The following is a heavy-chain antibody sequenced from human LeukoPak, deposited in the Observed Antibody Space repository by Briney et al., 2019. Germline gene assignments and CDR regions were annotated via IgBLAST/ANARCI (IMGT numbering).Heavy chain of an antibody. V-gene: IGHV3-21*01. D-gene: IGHD2-8*02. Sequence: PGGSLRLSCAASGLNFIDYTMNWVRQAPGKGLEWVSSITSTGRYIFYADSLKGRFTISRDNAKNTLYLQMNSLRVEDTAVYYCSWDHTGKEDIWGQGTMVSVSS. CDR1: GLNFIDYT. CDR2: ITSTGRYI. CDR3: SWDHTGKEDI. J-gene: IGHJ3*02.